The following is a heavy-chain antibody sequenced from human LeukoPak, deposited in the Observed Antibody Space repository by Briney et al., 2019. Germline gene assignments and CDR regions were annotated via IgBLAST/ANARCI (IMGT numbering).Heavy chain of an antibody. D-gene: IGHD3-10*01. CDR1: GDTFSPFS. J-gene: IGHJ4*02. CDR3: ARDVSKIRGVKAFDS. Sequence: GASVKASCKTSGDTFSPFSFSWVRQAPGQGLEWMGGITPIFDSTKYAQKYQGRVTITADESTTTVYMYLSGLTSEDTAVYYCARDVSKIRGVKAFDSWGQGTLVIVSS. V-gene: IGHV1-69*13. CDR2: ITPIFDST.